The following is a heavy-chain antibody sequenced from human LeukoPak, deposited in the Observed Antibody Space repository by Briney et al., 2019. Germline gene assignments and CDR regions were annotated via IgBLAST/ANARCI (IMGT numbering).Heavy chain of an antibody. CDR3: AGGVSYFDY. V-gene: IGHV1-18*04. J-gene: IGHJ4*02. CDR2: ISAYNGNT. CDR1: GYTFTHHG. D-gene: IGHD3-16*01. Sequence: GASVKVSCKASGYTFTHHGISWVRQAPGQGLEWMGWISAYNGNTNYAQKFQGRVTMTTDTSTNTAYMELRSLRSDDTAVYYCAGGVSYFDYWGQGTLVTVSS.